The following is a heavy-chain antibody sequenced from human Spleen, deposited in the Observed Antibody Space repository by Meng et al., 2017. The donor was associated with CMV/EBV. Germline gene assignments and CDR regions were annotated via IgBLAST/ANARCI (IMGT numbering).Heavy chain of an antibody. Sequence: GESLKISCAASGFTFSSYAMHWVRQAPGKGLEWVAVIWYDGSNKYYADSVKGRFTISRNNAENSLYLQMSSLRAEDTAVYYCARAQVYYFDSWGQGTLVTVSS. V-gene: IGHV3-33*08. CDR3: ARAQVYYFDS. J-gene: IGHJ4*02. CDR1: GFTFSSYA. D-gene: IGHD2-8*01. CDR2: IWYDGSNK.